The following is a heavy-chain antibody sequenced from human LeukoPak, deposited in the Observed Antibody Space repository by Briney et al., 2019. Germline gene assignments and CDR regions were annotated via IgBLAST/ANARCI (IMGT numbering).Heavy chain of an antibody. V-gene: IGHV3-9*01. J-gene: IGHJ6*02. CDR1: GFTFDDYA. CDR3: AKDRNYYYYGMDV. CDR2: ISWSSGSI. Sequence: GRSLRLSCAASGFTFDDYAMHWVRQAPGKGLEWVSGISWSSGSIGYADSVKGRFTISRDNAKNSLYLQMNSLRAEDTALYYCAKDRNYYYYGMDVWGQGTTVTVSS.